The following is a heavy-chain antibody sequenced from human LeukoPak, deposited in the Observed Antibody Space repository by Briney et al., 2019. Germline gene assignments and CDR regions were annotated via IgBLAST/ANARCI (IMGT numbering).Heavy chain of an antibody. Sequence: GASVKVSCKASGYTFTSYYMHWVRQAPGQGLEWMGIINPSGGSTSYAQKFQGRVTMTRDMSTSTVYMELGSLRSEDTAVYYCARNYGSGRDEGQGEFDYWGQGTLVTVSS. CDR2: INPSGGST. D-gene: IGHD3-10*01. CDR3: ARNYGSGRDEGQGEFDY. CDR1: GYTFTSYY. J-gene: IGHJ4*02. V-gene: IGHV1-46*01.